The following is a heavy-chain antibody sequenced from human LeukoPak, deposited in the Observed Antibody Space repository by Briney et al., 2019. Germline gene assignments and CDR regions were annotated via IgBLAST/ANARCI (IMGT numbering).Heavy chain of an antibody. J-gene: IGHJ4*02. CDR2: ISNDGSDK. Sequence: GGSLRLSCAASGFTFSSYVMHWVRQAPGKGLEWVAVISNDGSDKYYADSVKGRFTISRDNYKNTLYLQMNSLRPEDTAVYYCAKDLPLGYCSSTSCAIGGLWDYWGQGNLVTVSS. CDR3: AKDLPLGYCSSTSCAIGGLWDY. CDR1: GFTFSSYV. D-gene: IGHD2-2*01. V-gene: IGHV3-30*18.